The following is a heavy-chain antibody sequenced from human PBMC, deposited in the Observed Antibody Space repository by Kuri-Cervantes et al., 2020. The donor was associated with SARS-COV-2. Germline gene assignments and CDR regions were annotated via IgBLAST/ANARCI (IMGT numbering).Heavy chain of an antibody. CDR1: GGSISSSSYY. V-gene: IGHV4-39*07. D-gene: IGHD3-9*01. CDR2: IYYSGST. J-gene: IGHJ6*03. Sequence: SETLSLTCTVSGGSISSSSYYWGWIRQPPGKGLEWIGSIYYSGSTYYNPSLKSRVTISVDTSKNQFSLKLSSVTAADTAVYYCARGPDDWLSTDPYYYYYMDVWGKETTVTVSS. CDR3: ARGPDDWLSTDPYYYYYMDV.